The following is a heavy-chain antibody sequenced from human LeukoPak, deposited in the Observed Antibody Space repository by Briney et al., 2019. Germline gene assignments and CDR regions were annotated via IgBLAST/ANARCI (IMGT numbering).Heavy chain of an antibody. J-gene: IGHJ4*02. CDR3: ARHRYGDHPLGY. CDR2: IFYTGST. V-gene: IGHV4-59*08. CDR1: GGSISSYY. Sequence: SETLSLTCTVSGGSISSYYWSWIRQPPGKGLEWIGYIFYTGSTNYNPSLKSRVTISVDTSKNQFSLKLSSVTAADTAVYYCARHRYGDHPLGYWGQGTLVTVSS. D-gene: IGHD4-17*01.